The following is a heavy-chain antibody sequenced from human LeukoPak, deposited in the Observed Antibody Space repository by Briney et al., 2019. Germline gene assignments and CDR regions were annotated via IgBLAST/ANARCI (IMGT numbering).Heavy chain of an antibody. J-gene: IGHJ4*02. CDR3: ARDEVVVTAFASDY. D-gene: IGHD2-21*02. V-gene: IGHV3-30*03. CDR1: EFTFSKYG. Sequence: GGSLRLSCAASEFTFSKYGMHWVRQAPGKGLEWVASISFDINDRKYAESVRGRFTISRDNAKNSLYLQMNSLRAEDTAVYYCARDEVVVTAFASDYWGQGTLVTVSS. CDR2: ISFDINDR.